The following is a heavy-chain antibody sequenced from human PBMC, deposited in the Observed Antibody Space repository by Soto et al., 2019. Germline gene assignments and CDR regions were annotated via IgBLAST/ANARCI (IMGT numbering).Heavy chain of an antibody. Sequence: GGSLRLSCSASGFTFSSYAMHWVRQAPGKGLEYVSAISSNGGSTYYADSVKGRFTISRDNSKNTLYLQMSSLRAEDTAVYYCVTWRYCSSTSCQLSDYWGQGTLVTVSS. D-gene: IGHD2-2*01. V-gene: IGHV3-64D*06. J-gene: IGHJ4*02. CDR1: GFTFSSYA. CDR2: ISSNGGST. CDR3: VTWRYCSSTSCQLSDY.